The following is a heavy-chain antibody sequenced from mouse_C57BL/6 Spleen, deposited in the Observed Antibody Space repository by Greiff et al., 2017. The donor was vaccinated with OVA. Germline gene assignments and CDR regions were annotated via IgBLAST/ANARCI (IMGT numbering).Heavy chain of an antibody. Sequence: EVQLQQSGAELVRPGASVKLSCTASGFNITDYYMHWVKQRPEQGLEWIGRIDPEDGDTEYAPKFQGQATMTADPSSNTAYLQLSRLTSEDAAVDYCTSGRYDGSRGYFDVWGTGTTVTVSS. V-gene: IGHV14-1*01. CDR3: TSGRYDGSRGYFDV. CDR1: GFNITDYY. J-gene: IGHJ1*03. D-gene: IGHD1-1*01. CDR2: IDPEDGDT.